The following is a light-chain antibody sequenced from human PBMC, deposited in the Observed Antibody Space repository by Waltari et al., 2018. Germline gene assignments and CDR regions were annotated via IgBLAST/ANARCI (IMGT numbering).Light chain of an antibody. V-gene: IGLV3-25*03. CDR3: QSADSTTSFVL. CDR1: ALTNQY. Sequence: SHELTQPPSVSVSPGQTARITCSGNALTNQYAYWFQQKPGQAPVLVIYKDNERPSGVPERFSVSSSGTTVTLTIRGVQAEDEADYYWQSADSTTSFVLFGGGTNLAVL. CDR2: KDN. J-gene: IGLJ2*01.